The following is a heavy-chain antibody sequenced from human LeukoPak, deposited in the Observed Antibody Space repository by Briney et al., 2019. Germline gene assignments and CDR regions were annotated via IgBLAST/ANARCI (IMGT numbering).Heavy chain of an antibody. J-gene: IGHJ6*04. Sequence: PGRSLRLSCAASGFTFSSYVMHWVRQAPGKGLEWVAIISYDGSNEYYADSVKGRFTISRDNSKNTLYLQMNSLRAADTAVYYCARHKKWLRFTPWDVWGKGTTVTISS. CDR2: ISYDGSNE. CDR1: GFTFSSYV. CDR3: ARHKKWLRFTPWDV. V-gene: IGHV3-30*04. D-gene: IGHD5-12*01.